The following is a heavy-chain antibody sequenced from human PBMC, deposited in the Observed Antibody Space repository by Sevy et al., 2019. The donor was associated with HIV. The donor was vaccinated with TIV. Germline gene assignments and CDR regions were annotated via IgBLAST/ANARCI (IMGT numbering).Heavy chain of an antibody. Sequence: ASVKVSCKASGYTFTGHYMHWVRQAPGQGLEWMGGIIPILGTVNYAQKFQGRVTITADESTKTAYMELSSLRSEDTAVYYCARGGGNGWYYFDYWGQETLVTVSS. V-gene: IGHV1-69*13. J-gene: IGHJ4*02. D-gene: IGHD6-19*01. CDR2: IIPILGTV. CDR1: GYTFTGHY. CDR3: ARGGGNGWYYFDY.